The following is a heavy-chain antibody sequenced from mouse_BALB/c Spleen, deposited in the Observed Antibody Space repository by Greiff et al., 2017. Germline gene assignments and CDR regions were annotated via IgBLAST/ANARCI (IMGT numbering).Heavy chain of an antibody. Sequence: EVQLVESGGDLVTPGRSLNLSCAASGFTFSSYGMSWVRQPPDKRLEWVATISSGGSYTYYPDSVTGRFTISRDNAKNNLYLQMSILKSEDTAMYYCTKLFDCYYESGYFDYWGQGTTLTVSS. CDR2: ISSGGSYT. CDR3: TKLFDCYYESGYFDY. CDR1: GFTFSSYG. J-gene: IGHJ2*01. V-gene: IGHV5-6*01. D-gene: IGHD2-3*01.